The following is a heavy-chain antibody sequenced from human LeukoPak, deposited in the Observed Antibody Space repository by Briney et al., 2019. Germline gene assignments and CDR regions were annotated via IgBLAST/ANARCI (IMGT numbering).Heavy chain of an antibody. CDR1: GFTFSNAW. V-gene: IGHV3-15*01. J-gene: IGHJ6*03. CDR2: IKSKTDGGTT. Sequence: GGSLRLSCAASGFTFSNAWTSWVRQAPGKGLEWVGRIKSKTDGGTTDYAAPVKGRFTISRDDSKNTLYLQMNSLKTEDTAVYYCTTDPPPRPNYYYYYMDVWGKGTTVTVSS. CDR3: TTDPPPRPNYYYYYMDV.